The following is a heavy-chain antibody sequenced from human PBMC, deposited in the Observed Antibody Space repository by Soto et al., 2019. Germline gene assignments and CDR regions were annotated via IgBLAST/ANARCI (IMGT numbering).Heavy chain of an antibody. D-gene: IGHD3-22*01. V-gene: IGHV4-30-2*01. CDR1: GGSISSGGYS. CDR3: ARSSFMLYYYDSSGYYP. CDR2: IYHSGST. J-gene: IGHJ4*02. Sequence: SETLSLTGAVSGGSISSGGYSWSWIRPPPGKGLEWIGYIYHSGSTYYNPSLKSRVTISVDRSKNQFSLKLSSVTAADTAVYYCARSSFMLYYYDSSGYYPWGQGTLVTVSS.